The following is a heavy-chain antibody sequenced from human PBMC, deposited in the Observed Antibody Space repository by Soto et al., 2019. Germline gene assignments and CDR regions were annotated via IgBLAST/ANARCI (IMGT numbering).Heavy chain of an antibody. Sequence: QVQLQESGPGLVKPSQTLSLTCTVSGGSISSGDYYWSWIRQHPGKGLEWIGYIYYSGSTHYNPSLQSRGTMSADTSENQFSLKLSSLTAADTAVYYCARGRYSSSSNWFDPWGQGTLVTVSS. V-gene: IGHV4-31*03. D-gene: IGHD6-6*01. CDR1: GGSISSGDYY. CDR2: IYYSGST. CDR3: ARGRYSSSSNWFDP. J-gene: IGHJ5*02.